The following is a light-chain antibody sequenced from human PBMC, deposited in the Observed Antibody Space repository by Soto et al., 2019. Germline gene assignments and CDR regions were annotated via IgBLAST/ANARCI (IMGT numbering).Light chain of an antibody. Sequence: EIVMTHSPATLSVSPCERATLSFRASQSVSSNLAWYQQKPSQAPRLLIYGASTRATGIPARFSGSGSGTEFTLTISSLQSEDFAVYYCQQYNNWPTTFGQGTKVDIK. CDR1: QSVSSN. CDR2: GAS. V-gene: IGKV3-15*01. J-gene: IGKJ1*01. CDR3: QQYNNWPTT.